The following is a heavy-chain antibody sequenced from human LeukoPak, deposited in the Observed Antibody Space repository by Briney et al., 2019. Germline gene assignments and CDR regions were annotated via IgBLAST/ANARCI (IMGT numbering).Heavy chain of an antibody. D-gene: IGHD4-17*01. V-gene: IGHV3-30*18. Sequence: GGSLRLSCAASGFSFISYGMHWVRQAPGKGLEWVGVISDDGRRKDYADSVKGRFTISRDNSKDTLYLQMNSLRAEDTAVYYCSKRPSDYGDYVSYFDYWGQGTLVTVSS. CDR2: ISDDGRRK. CDR1: GFSFISYG. CDR3: SKRPSDYGDYVSYFDY. J-gene: IGHJ4*02.